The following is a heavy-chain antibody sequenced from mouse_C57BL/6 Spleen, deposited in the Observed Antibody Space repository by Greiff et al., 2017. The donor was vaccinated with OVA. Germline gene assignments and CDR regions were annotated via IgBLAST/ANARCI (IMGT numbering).Heavy chain of an antibody. Sequence: QVQLKQPGAELVKPGASVKMSCTASGYTFTSYWITWVKQRPGQGLEWIGDIYPGSGSTNYNEKFKSKATLTVDTSSSTAYMQLSSLTSEDSAVYYCARSTTVVRNYFDYWGQGTTLTVSS. CDR2: IYPGSGST. V-gene: IGHV1-55*01. J-gene: IGHJ2*01. D-gene: IGHD1-1*01. CDR1: GYTFTSYW. CDR3: ARSTTVVRNYFDY.